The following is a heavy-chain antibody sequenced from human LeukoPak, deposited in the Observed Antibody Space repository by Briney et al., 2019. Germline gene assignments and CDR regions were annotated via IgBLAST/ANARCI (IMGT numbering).Heavy chain of an antibody. V-gene: IGHV3-33*01. CDR1: GFTFSSYG. Sequence: PGGSLRLSCAASGFTFSSYGMHWVRQAPGKGLEWVAVIWYDGSNKYYADPVKGRFTISRDNSKNTLYLQMNSLRAEDTAVYYCARDLGDDSSGYKDWGQGTLVTVSS. D-gene: IGHD3-22*01. CDR2: IWYDGSNK. J-gene: IGHJ4*02. CDR3: ARDLGDDSSGYKD.